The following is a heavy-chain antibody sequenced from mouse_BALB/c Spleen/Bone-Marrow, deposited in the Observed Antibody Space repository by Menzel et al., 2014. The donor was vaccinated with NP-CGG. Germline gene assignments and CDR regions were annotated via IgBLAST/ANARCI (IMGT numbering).Heavy chain of an antibody. CDR3: ARSGVITTRAMDH. CDR2: ISSGSSTI. CDR1: GFTFSSFG. Sequence: EVTLVESGGGLVQPGGSRKLSCAASGFTFSSFGMHWVRQAPEKGLEWVAYISSGSSTIYYADTVKGRFTISRDNPKNTLFLQMTSLRSEDTAMYYCARSGVITTRAMDHWGQGTSVTVSS. V-gene: IGHV5-17*02. J-gene: IGHJ4*01. D-gene: IGHD1-1*01.